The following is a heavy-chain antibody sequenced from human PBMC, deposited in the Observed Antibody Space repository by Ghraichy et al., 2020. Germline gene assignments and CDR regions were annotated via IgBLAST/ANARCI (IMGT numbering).Heavy chain of an antibody. CDR1: GYSISSGYY. Sequence: SETLSLTCAVSGYSISSGYYWGWIRQPPGKGLEWIGSIYHSGSTYYNPSLKSRVTKSVDTSKNQFSLKLSSVTAADTAVYYCAATVDYYWYFDLWGRGTLVTVSS. J-gene: IGHJ2*01. V-gene: IGHV4-38-2*01. D-gene: IGHD4-17*01. CDR3: AATVDYYWYFDL. CDR2: IYHSGST.